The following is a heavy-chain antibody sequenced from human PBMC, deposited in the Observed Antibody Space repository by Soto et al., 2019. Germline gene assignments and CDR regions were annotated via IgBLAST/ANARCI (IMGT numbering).Heavy chain of an antibody. D-gene: IGHD3-16*01. CDR1: GFRFKSFV. J-gene: IGHJ4*02. CDR2: TSYDGNNK. V-gene: IGHV3-30*19. CDR3: ARWGTTGGFDL. Sequence: QVQLVESGGGVVQPGTSLRLSCAASGFRFKSFVMHWVRQAPGKGLEWVAFTSYDGNNKDYGDSVKGRFTVYRDNSQNTLHLQMDLLRPEDTALYYCARWGTTGGFDLWGQGTLVSVSS.